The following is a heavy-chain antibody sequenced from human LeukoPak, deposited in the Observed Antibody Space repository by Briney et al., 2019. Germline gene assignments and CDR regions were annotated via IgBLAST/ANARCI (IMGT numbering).Heavy chain of an antibody. CDR1: GFRFSTYG. J-gene: IGHJ3*02. CDR3: AFTYSDGSGSYDVDAFDI. D-gene: IGHD3-10*01. Sequence: GGSLRLSCAASGFRFSTYGMHWVRQAPGKGLEWVAVVSYDGSSKYYADSVKGRFTVSRDNSKNTLYLQMNSLRSEDTALYYCAFTYSDGSGSYDVDAFDIWGQGTMVTVSS. V-gene: IGHV3-30*03. CDR2: VSYDGSSK.